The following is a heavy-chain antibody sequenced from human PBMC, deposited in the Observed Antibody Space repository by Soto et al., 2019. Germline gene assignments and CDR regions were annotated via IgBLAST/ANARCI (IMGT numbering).Heavy chain of an antibody. J-gene: IGHJ6*02. V-gene: IGHV3-30-3*01. CDR2: ISYDGSNK. Sequence: QVQLVESGGGVVQPGRSLRLSCAASGFTFSSYAMHWVRQAPGKGLEWVAVISYDGSNKYYADSVKGRFTISRDNSKNTLYLEMNSLRAEEPAVYYCARAGCDGGSCYTLVGLRYGMDVWGQGTTVTVSS. CDR1: GFTFSSYA. D-gene: IGHD2-15*01. CDR3: ARAGCDGGSCYTLVGLRYGMDV.